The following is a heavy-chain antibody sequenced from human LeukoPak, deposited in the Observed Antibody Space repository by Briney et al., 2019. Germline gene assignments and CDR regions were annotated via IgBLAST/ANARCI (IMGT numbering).Heavy chain of an antibody. Sequence: ASVKVSCKVSGYTLTELSMHWVRQAPGKGLEWMGGFDPEDGETIYAQKFQGRVTMTEDTSTDTAYMELSSLRSDDTAVYYCARDTGIAAAPTRDYWGQGTLVTISS. V-gene: IGHV1-24*01. CDR3: ARDTGIAAAPTRDY. CDR2: FDPEDGET. CDR1: GYTLTELS. J-gene: IGHJ4*02. D-gene: IGHD6-13*01.